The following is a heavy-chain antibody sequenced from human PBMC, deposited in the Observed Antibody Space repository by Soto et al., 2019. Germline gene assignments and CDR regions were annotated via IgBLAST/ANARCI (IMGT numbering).Heavy chain of an antibody. V-gene: IGHV1-69*12. CDR3: AAPYGSGSYYNGFDY. CDR2: IIPIFGTA. Sequence: QVQLVQSGAEVKKPGSSVKVSCKASGGTFSSYAITWVRQAPGQGLEWMGGIIPIFGTANYAQKFQGRVTITADESTSTADMELSSLISEDTAVYYCAAPYGSGSYYNGFDYWGQGTLVTVSS. D-gene: IGHD3-10*01. CDR1: GGTFSSYA. J-gene: IGHJ4*02.